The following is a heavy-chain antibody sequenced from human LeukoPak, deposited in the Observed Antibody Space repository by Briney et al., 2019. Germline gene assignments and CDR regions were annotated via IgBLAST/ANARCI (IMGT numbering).Heavy chain of an antibody. CDR2: ISHSGST. V-gene: IGHV4-34*01. D-gene: IGHD5-18*01. CDR3: ARGSRGYSYG. CDR1: GGSFNNYY. Sequence: SETLSLTCAVYGGSFNNYYWSWLRQPPGKGLEWIGEISHSGSTNYNPSLKSRVTISVDTSKNQFSLKLSSVTAADTAVYYCARGSRGYSYGWGQGTLVTVSS. J-gene: IGHJ4*02.